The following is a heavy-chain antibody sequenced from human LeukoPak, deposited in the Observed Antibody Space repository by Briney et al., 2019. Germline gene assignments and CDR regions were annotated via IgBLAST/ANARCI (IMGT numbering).Heavy chain of an antibody. CDR1: GFTFSNAW. D-gene: IGHD5-12*01. CDR2: ISSSGSTI. Sequence: GGSLRLSCAASGFTFSNAWMSWVRQAPGKGLEWVSYISSSGSTIYYADSVKGRFTISRDNAKNSLYLQMNSLRAEDTAVYYCARDKVDIVTTLDYRGQVTLVTVSS. V-gene: IGHV3-11*04. J-gene: IGHJ4*02. CDR3: ARDKVDIVTTLDY.